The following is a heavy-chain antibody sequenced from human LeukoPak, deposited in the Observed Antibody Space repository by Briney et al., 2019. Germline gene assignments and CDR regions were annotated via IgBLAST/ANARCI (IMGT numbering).Heavy chain of an antibody. CDR2: IKQDGSEK. D-gene: IGHD3-3*01. CDR3: ARTYDFGIGPPGDAFDN. V-gene: IGHV3-7*01. CDR1: GFTFSSYW. Sequence: GGSLRLSCAASGFTFSSYWMSWVRQAPGKGLEWVANIKQDGSEKYYVDSVKGRFTISRDNAKNSLYLQMNSLRAEDTAVYYCARTYDFGIGPPGDAFDNWGQGTLVTVFS. J-gene: IGHJ3*02.